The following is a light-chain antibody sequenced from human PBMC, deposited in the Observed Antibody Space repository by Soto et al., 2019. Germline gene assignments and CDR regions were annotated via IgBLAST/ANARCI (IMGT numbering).Light chain of an antibody. Sequence: DIQMTESPASLSASEGDRVTITCRASQNIDNFLHWYQKKPGKAPNXXIYAASNLQGGVPSRFSGSGSGTDFTLTISSLRPEDFATYYCQHYNSYSEAFGQGTKVDIK. V-gene: IGKV1-39*01. CDR3: QHYNSYSEA. CDR2: AAS. J-gene: IGKJ1*01. CDR1: QNIDNF.